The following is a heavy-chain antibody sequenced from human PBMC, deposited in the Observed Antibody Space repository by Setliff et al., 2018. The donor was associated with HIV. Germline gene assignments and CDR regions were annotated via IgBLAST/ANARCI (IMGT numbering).Heavy chain of an antibody. CDR3: LRATTVLYMDV. Sequence: GESLGLSGKGSGYRLTNYWSGWVRKMPGKGREWMGSLYPSDSDIQYSPSLQGQVTISADKSTSTAFLQWSSLKASETPMYYILRATTVLYMDVWGKGTTVTVSS. CDR1: GYRLTNYW. J-gene: IGHJ6*03. D-gene: IGHD4-17*01. CDR2: LYPSDSDI. V-gene: IGHV5-51*01.